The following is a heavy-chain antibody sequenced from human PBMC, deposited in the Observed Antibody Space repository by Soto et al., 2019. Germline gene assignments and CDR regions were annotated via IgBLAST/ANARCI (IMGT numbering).Heavy chain of an antibody. CDR2: TSYDGSDK. Sequence: QVQLVESGGGVVQPGTSLRVSCVGSGFTFRSYVIHWVRQAPGKGLEWVALTSYDGSDKYYDDSGWGLFTISRDNSRNTVYLQMDSLRLEDTALYYCARWVTTVGLDVWGQGTLVSVSS. V-gene: IGHV3-30*19. D-gene: IGHD4-17*01. J-gene: IGHJ1*01. CDR1: GFTFRSYV. CDR3: ARWVTTVGLDV.